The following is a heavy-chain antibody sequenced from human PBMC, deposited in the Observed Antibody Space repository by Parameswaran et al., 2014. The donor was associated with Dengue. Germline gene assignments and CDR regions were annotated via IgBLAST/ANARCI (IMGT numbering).Heavy chain of an antibody. CDR3: AREWGAYYLDY. V-gene: IGHV3-7*01. J-gene: IGHJ4*02. Sequence: RWIRQPPGKGLEWVAIINYDGTEKDYVDSVKGRFTISRDDAKSSLYLQMDSLRAEDTALYFCAREWGAYYLDYWGQGTMVTVSS. CDR2: INYDGTEK. D-gene: IGHD3-3*01.